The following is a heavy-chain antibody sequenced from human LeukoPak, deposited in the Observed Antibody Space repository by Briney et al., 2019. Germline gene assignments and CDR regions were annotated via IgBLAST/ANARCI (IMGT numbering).Heavy chain of an antibody. J-gene: IGHJ3*02. CDR2: MNPNSGNT. CDR3: FTMVRGVLALDI. D-gene: IGHD3-10*01. CDR1: GYTFTSYD. V-gene: IGHV1-8*03. Sequence: ASVKVSCKASGYTFTSYDINWVRQATGQGLEWMGWMNPNSGNTGYPQKFQGRVTITRNTSISTAYMELSSLRSEDTAVYYCFTMVRGVLALDIWGQGTMVTVSS.